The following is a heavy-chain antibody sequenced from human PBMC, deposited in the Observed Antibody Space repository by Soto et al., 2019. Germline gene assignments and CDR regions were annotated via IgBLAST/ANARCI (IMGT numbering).Heavy chain of an antibody. V-gene: IGHV3-23*01. CDR2: ISGSGGST. CDR1: GFTFSSYA. D-gene: IGHD3-10*01. CDR3: AKDSGAIRMVRGVIITGWYFDY. Sequence: EVQLLESGGGLVHPGGSLRLSCAASGFTFSSYAMSWVRQAPGKGLEWVSAISGSGGSTYYADSVKGRFTISRDNSKNTLYLQMNSLRGEDTAVYYCAKDSGAIRMVRGVIITGWYFDYWGQGTLVTVSS. J-gene: IGHJ4*02.